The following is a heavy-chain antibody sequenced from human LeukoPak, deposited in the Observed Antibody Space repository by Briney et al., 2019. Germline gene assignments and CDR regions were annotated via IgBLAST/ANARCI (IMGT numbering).Heavy chain of an antibody. J-gene: IGHJ3*02. Sequence: PGGSLRLSCAASGFTFSSYAMSWVRQAPGKGLEWVGFIRNKGHGGTTKYAASVKGRFTISRDDSKSIAYLQMNSLKTEDTAVYYCTRRRGYSGTYYDAFDIWGQGTMVTVSS. D-gene: IGHD1-26*01. CDR2: IRNKGHGGTT. CDR1: GFTFSSYA. V-gene: IGHV3-49*04. CDR3: TRRRGYSGTYYDAFDI.